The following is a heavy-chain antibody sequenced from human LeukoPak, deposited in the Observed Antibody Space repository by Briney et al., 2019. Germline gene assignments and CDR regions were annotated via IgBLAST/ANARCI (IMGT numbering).Heavy chain of an antibody. Sequence: PGGSLRLSCAASGFTFSSYSMNWVRQAPGKGLEWVSSISSSSSYIYYADSAKGRFTISRDNAKNSLYLQMNSLRAEDTAVYYCARGDYYDFYFDYWGQGTLVTVSS. CDR2: ISSSSSYI. CDR1: GFTFSSYS. D-gene: IGHD3-22*01. V-gene: IGHV3-21*01. CDR3: ARGDYYDFYFDY. J-gene: IGHJ4*02.